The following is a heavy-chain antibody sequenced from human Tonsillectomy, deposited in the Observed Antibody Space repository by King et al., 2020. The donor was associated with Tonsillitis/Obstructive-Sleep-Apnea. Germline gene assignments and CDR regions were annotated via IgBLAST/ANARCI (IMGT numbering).Heavy chain of an antibody. Sequence: VQLVESGGGLVKPGGSLRLSCSASGFTFSDYYMSWIRQAPGKGLEWVSYISLTSTYTNYATSVEGRFTISRDNAKNSLYLQMNSLRAEDKAMYYCARARGDYGDLDFFDFWGQGTVVTVSS. J-gene: IGHJ3*01. V-gene: IGHV3-11*05. CDR3: ARARGDYGDLDFFDF. CDR2: ISLTSTYT. D-gene: IGHD4-17*01. CDR1: GFTFSDYY.